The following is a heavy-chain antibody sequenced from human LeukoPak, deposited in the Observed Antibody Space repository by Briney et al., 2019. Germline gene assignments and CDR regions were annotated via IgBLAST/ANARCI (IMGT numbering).Heavy chain of an antibody. D-gene: IGHD4-17*01. CDR3: ARASTTVPNLLDN. Sequence: PGGSLRLSCAASGFTFSNYDMHWVRQAPGKGLEWVALIWYDGSNKYYADSVRGRFTISRDNSENTLYLQMNSLRAEDTAVYYCARASTTVPNLLDNWGQGTLVTVSS. CDR2: IWYDGSNK. V-gene: IGHV3-33*01. J-gene: IGHJ4*02. CDR1: GFTFSNYD.